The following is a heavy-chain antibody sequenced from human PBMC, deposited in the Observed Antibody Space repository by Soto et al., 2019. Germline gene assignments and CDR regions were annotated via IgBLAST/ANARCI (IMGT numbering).Heavy chain of an antibody. CDR3: ARAPSGVAVPPGYCQH. CDR1: GYTFTSYA. CDR2: INAGNGNT. Sequence: QVQLVQSGAEVKKPGASVKVSCKASGYTFTSYAMHWVRQAPGQRLEWMGWINAGNGNTKYSQKFQGRVTITRDTSASTAYMELSSLRSEDTAVYYCARAPSGVAVPPGYCQHWGQGTLVTVSS. D-gene: IGHD6-19*01. V-gene: IGHV1-3*01. J-gene: IGHJ1*01.